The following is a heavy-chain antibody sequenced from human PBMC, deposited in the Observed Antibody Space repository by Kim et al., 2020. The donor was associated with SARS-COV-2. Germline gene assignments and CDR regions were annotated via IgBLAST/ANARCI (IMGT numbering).Heavy chain of an antibody. CDR3: AKLGGDDYGDY. Sequence: GGSLRLSCAASGFSFSTYGMHWVRQAPGKGLEWVAVILYDSINKYYADSVKGRFTISRDNSKNLLYLQMDSLRAEDTALYYCAKLGGDDYGDYWGQGTLGTVS. V-gene: IGHV3-30*18. CDR1: GFSFSTYG. D-gene: IGHD3-16*01. J-gene: IGHJ4*02. CDR2: ILYDSINK.